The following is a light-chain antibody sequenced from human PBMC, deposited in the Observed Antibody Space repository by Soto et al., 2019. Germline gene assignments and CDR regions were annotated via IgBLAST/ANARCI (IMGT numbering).Light chain of an antibody. J-gene: IGKJ2*01. CDR3: QQRSNWPPYT. Sequence: EIVLTQSPATLSSFPGDRVTLSCRASQYINTRLAWYQHRPGQAPRLLIYQTSIRAAGIPARFSASGTGTDFTLTISDVQPEDFAVYYCQQRSNWPPYTFGQGTKLEIK. V-gene: IGKV3-11*01. CDR1: QYINTR. CDR2: QTS.